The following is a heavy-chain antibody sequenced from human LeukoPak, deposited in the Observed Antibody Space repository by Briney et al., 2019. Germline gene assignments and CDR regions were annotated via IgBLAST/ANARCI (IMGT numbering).Heavy chain of an antibody. D-gene: IGHD3-22*01. CDR1: GFTFSSYA. V-gene: IGHV3-23*01. Sequence: PGGSLRLSCAASGFTFSSYAMSWVRQAPGKGLEWVSAISGSGGSTYYADSVKGRFTISRDNSKNTLYLQMNSLRAEDTAVYYCTVNPYYYDSSGLFPARFDAFDIWGQGTMVTASS. CDR2: ISGSGGST. J-gene: IGHJ3*02. CDR3: TVNPYYYDSSGLFPARFDAFDI.